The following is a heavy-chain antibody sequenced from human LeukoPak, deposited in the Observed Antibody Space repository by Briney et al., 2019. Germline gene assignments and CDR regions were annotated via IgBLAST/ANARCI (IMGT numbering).Heavy chain of an antibody. CDR3: AADRRGYDSSGYVDY. CDR1: GYTFTSYA. CDR2: INAGNGNT. V-gene: IGHV1-3*01. Sequence: ASVKVSCKASGYTFTSYAMHWVRQAPGQRLEWMGWINAGNGNTKYSQKFQGRVTITRDMSTSTAYMELSSLRSEDTAVYYCAADRRGYDSSGYVDYWGQGTLVTVSS. J-gene: IGHJ4*02. D-gene: IGHD3-22*01.